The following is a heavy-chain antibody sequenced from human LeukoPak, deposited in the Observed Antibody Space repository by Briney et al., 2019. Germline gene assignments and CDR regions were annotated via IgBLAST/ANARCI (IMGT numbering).Heavy chain of an antibody. CDR2: ISSTAFTL. Sequence: PGGSLRLSCAASGFTFSDYYMTWIRQAPGKGLEWISYISSTAFTLYYADSVKGRFTISRDNAKNSVYLQMNSLRAEDTAVYYCASGGDTAMVYGYWGQGTLVTVSS. J-gene: IGHJ4*02. CDR3: ASGGDTAMVYGY. D-gene: IGHD5-18*01. V-gene: IGHV3-11*01. CDR1: GFTFSDYY.